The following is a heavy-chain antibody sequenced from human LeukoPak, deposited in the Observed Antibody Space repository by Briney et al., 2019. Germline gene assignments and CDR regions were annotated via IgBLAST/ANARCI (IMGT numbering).Heavy chain of an antibody. CDR1: GGSLSSGGYY. CDR3: ARRVVVVAATLIDP. V-gene: IGHV4-31*03. CDR2: IYYSGST. Sequence: SQTLSLTCTVSGGSLSSGGYYWSWIRQHPGRGLEWLGYIYYSGSTYYNPSLKSRVTISVDTSKNQFSLKLSSVTAADTAVYYCARRVVVVAATLIDPWGQGTLVTVSS. J-gene: IGHJ5*02. D-gene: IGHD2-15*01.